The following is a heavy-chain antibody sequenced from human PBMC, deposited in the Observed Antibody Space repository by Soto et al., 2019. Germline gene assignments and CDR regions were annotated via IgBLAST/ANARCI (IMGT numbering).Heavy chain of an antibody. J-gene: IGHJ4*02. CDR2: ISGSDGKT. V-gene: IGHV3-23*01. CDR3: ARWSYLDY. Sequence: GGSLRLSCAASGFSFGSYALSWVRQAPGKGLEWVSTISGSDGKTFYADSVRGRFSISRDTSQSTLYLQMNSLRADDTAMYYCARWSYLDYWGQGTRVTVSS. CDR1: GFSFGSYA. D-gene: IGHD3-3*01.